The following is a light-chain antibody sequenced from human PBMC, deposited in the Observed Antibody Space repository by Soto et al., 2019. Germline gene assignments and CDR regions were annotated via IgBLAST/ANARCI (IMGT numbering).Light chain of an antibody. J-gene: IGKJ3*01. Sequence: EIVMTQSPGTLSWSPGERDTLSCRASQSVSSSFLAWYQQRPRPAPRLLIDGAASRAAGIPDRFSGSGSGTDFTLTISRLEPEDFAVYYCHHYGRSAIFTFGPGTTVDIK. CDR3: HHYGRSAIFT. V-gene: IGKV3-20*01. CDR2: GAA. CDR1: QSVSSSF.